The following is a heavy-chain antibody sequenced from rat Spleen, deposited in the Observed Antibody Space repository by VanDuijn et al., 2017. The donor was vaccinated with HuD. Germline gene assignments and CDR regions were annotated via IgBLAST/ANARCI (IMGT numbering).Heavy chain of an antibody. CDR3: TGPFDY. Sequence: EVQLVESGGGLVQPGRSLKLSCVASGFAFNNYWMTWIRQAPGRGMECIASISNTGARTYYPDSVKGRFTLSREDAKSTLYLQMNSMRSEDTATYYCTGPFDYWGQGVMVTVSS. J-gene: IGHJ2*01. CDR1: GFAFNNYW. V-gene: IGHV5-31*01. CDR2: ISNTGART.